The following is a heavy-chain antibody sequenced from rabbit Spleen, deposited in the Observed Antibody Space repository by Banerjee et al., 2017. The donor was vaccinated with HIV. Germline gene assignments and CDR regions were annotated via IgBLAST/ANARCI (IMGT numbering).Heavy chain of an antibody. CDR2: IYAGSSDST. V-gene: IGHV1S45*01. CDR1: GFSFSNKAV. CDR3: ARDAGRYDYIYVYFSL. J-gene: IGHJ4*01. D-gene: IGHD8-1*01. Sequence: QEQLVESGGGLVQPGGSLKLSCTASGFSFSNKAVMCWVRQAPGKGLEWIACIYAGSSDSTYSATWAKGRFTLSKTSSTTVTLQMTSLTAADTATYFCARDAGRYDYIYVYFSLWGPGTLVTVS.